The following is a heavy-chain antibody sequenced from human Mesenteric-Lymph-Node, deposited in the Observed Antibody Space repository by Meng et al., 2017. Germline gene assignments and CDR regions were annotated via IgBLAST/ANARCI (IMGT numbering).Heavy chain of an antibody. J-gene: IGHJ4*02. V-gene: IGHV1-3*01. Sequence: QVPLVQSGAEVKTPGASVKVSCKASGYTFTTDAIHWLRQAPGQRLEWMGWINGGNGKTKYSQRFQGRVSFTRDTSARTASMELSSLTSGDTAVYYCARDRGIVVAFEYWGQGTLVTVSS. CDR3: ARDRGIVVAFEY. CDR2: INGGNGKT. D-gene: IGHD1-26*01. CDR1: GYTFTTDA.